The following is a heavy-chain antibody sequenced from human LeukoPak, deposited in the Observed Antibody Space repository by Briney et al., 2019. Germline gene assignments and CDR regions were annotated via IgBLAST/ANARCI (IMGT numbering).Heavy chain of an antibody. Sequence: GGSLRLSCAASGFTFSSYSMNWVRQAPGKGLEWVSYISSSSSTIYYADSVKGRFTISRDNSKNTLYLQMNSLRAEDTAVYYCAKDAYYGSGSYYPRKDYYMDVWGKGTTVTISS. CDR3: AKDAYYGSGSYYPRKDYYMDV. CDR1: GFTFSSYS. V-gene: IGHV3-48*01. J-gene: IGHJ6*03. CDR2: ISSSSSTI. D-gene: IGHD3-10*01.